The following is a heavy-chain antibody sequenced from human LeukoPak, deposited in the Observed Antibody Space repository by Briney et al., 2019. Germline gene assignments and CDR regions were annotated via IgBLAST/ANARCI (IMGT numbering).Heavy chain of an antibody. D-gene: IGHD5-24*01. CDR2: INHSGST. CDR1: GGSFSGYY. V-gene: IGHV4-34*01. Sequence: SETLSLTCAVYGGSFSGYYWSWIRQPPGKALEWIGEINHSGSTNYNPSLKSRVTISVDTSKNQFSLKLSSVTAADTAVYHCARGRRWLQLGFDYWGQGTLVTVSS. CDR3: ARGRRWLQLGFDY. J-gene: IGHJ4*02.